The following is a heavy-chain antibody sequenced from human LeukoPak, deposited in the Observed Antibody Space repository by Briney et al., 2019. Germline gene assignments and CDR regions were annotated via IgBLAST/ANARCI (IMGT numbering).Heavy chain of an antibody. CDR3: ARGGRRSRQGRRVYYFDY. J-gene: IGHJ4*02. V-gene: IGHV1-8*01. CDR2: MNPNSGNT. Sequence: GASVKVSCKASGYTFTSYDINWVRQATGQGLEWMGWMNPNSGNTGYAQKFQGRVTMTRNTSISTAYMELSSLRSEDTAVYYCARGGRRSRQGRRVYYFDYWGQGTLVTVSS. D-gene: IGHD5-24*01. CDR1: GYTFTSYD.